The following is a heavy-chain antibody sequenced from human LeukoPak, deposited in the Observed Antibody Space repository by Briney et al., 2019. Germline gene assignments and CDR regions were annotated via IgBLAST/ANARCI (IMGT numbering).Heavy chain of an antibody. CDR1: GYTLCAYA. J-gene: IGHJ3*02. Sequence: GGPLRLSCTASGYTLCAYAMTGVRDALGGGVEWVGFIRCKTYGGTTEYAASVKGGITISRDDSKNTAYMQMNSLKTEDTDMYYCPRAHCSGGTCYGNDAFDIWGQGTMVTVSS. CDR3: PRAHCSGGTCYGNDAFDI. CDR2: IRCKTYGGTT. D-gene: IGHD2-15*01. V-gene: IGHV3-49*04.